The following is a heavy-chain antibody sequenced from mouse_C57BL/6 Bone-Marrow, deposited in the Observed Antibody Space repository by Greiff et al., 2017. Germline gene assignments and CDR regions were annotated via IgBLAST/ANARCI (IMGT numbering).Heavy chain of an antibody. V-gene: IGHV6-3*01. CDR2: IRLKSDNYAT. D-gene: IGHD2-3*01. J-gene: IGHJ3*01. Sequence: EVQGVESGGGLVQPGGSMKLSCVASGFTFSNYWMNWVRQSPEKGLEWVAQIRLKSDNYATHSAESVKGRFTISRDDSKSSVYLQMNNLRAEDTGIYYCAGNGYYVECAYWGQGTLVTVSA. CDR3: AGNGYYVECAY. CDR1: GFTFSNYW.